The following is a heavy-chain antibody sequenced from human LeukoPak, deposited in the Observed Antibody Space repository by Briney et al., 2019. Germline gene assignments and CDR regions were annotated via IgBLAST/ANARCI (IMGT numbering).Heavy chain of an antibody. V-gene: IGHV3-23*01. Sequence: GGSLRLSCAASGFTFSSYAMSWVRQAPGKGLEWVSATSGGGSSSFYADSVKGRFTISRDNSKNTLYLQMNSLRAEDTAVYYCAKAEVAVAAVDYWGQGTLVTVSS. J-gene: IGHJ4*02. D-gene: IGHD6-19*01. CDR1: GFTFSSYA. CDR3: AKAEVAVAAVDY. CDR2: TSGGGSSS.